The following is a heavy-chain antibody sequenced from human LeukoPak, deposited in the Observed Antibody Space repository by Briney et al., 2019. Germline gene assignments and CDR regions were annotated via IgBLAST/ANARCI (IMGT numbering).Heavy chain of an antibody. CDR3: ARMYCSSTSCYDAFDI. CDR2: ISSSSSYI. CDR1: GFTFSSYS. D-gene: IGHD2-2*01. V-gene: IGHV3-21*01. J-gene: IGHJ3*02. Sequence: PGGSLRLSCAASGFTFSSYSMNWVRQAPGKGLEWVSSISSSSSYIYYADSVKGRFTISRDNAKNSLYLQMNSLRAEDTAVYYCARMYCSSTSCYDAFDIWGQGTMVTVSS.